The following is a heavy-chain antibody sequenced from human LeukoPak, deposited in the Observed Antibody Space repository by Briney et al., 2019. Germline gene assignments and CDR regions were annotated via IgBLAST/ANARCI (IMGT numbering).Heavy chain of an antibody. Sequence: ASVKVSCKASGYTFTEYYIHWVRQAPGQGLEWMGWINPDSGGTNYAQKFQGRVTMTKDTSISTAYMELSRLRSDDTAVYFCARAIAVVDYWGQGTLVTVSS. CDR3: ARAIAVVDY. V-gene: IGHV1-2*02. D-gene: IGHD6-19*01. J-gene: IGHJ4*02. CDR1: GYTFTEYY. CDR2: INPDSGGT.